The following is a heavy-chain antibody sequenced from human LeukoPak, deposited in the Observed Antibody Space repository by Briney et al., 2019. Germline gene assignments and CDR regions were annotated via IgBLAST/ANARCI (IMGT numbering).Heavy chain of an antibody. CDR3: ARVGRSYWGWFDP. CDR2: IKQDGSEK. J-gene: IGHJ5*02. D-gene: IGHD3-10*01. Sequence: GGSLRLSCAASGFTFSSYWMNWVRQAPGKGLEWVANIKQDGSEKYYVDSVKGRLTISRDNAKNSLYLQMNSLRAEDTAVYYCARVGRSYWGWFDPWGQGTLVTVSS. V-gene: IGHV3-7*01. CDR1: GFTFSSYW.